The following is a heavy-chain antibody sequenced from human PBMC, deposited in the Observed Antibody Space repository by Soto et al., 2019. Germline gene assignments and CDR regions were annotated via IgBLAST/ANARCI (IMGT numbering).Heavy chain of an antibody. D-gene: IGHD5-12*01. CDR3: ARDIGGGYDVFFDY. Sequence: RRLSCAASGFTFSNYVMHWVRQAPGKGLEWVAVISHDGSNKYYADSVKGRFSISRDKSKNTLYLQMNSLRPEDTAVYYCARDIGGGYDVFFDYWGQGTQVTVSS. CDR2: ISHDGSNK. CDR1: GFTFSNYV. V-gene: IGHV3-30-3*01. J-gene: IGHJ4*02.